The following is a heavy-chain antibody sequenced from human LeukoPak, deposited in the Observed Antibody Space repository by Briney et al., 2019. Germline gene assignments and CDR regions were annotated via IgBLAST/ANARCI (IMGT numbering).Heavy chain of an antibody. D-gene: IGHD1-26*01. CDR2: INPNSGGT. Sequence: GPSVRVSCKASGYTFTGYYMHWVRQAPGQGLEWMGWINPNSGGTNYAQKFQGRVTMTRDTSISTAYMELSRLRSDDTAVYYCAREGGGRYTFGYWGQGTLVTSST. J-gene: IGHJ4*02. CDR3: AREGGGRYTFGY. CDR1: GYTFTGYY. V-gene: IGHV1-2*02.